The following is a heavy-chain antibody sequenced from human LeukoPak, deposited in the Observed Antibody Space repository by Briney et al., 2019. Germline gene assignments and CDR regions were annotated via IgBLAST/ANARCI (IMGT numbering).Heavy chain of an antibody. J-gene: IGHJ5*02. D-gene: IGHD3-10*01. CDR2: IIPIFGTA. Sequence: ASVKVSCKASGGTFSSYAISWVRQAPGQGLEWMGGIIPIFGTANYAQKFQGRVTITADESTSTAYMELSSLRSEGTAVYYCARDRESMVRGVIIGNWFDPWGQGTLVTVSS. V-gene: IGHV1-69*13. CDR1: GGTFSSYA. CDR3: ARDRESMVRGVIIGNWFDP.